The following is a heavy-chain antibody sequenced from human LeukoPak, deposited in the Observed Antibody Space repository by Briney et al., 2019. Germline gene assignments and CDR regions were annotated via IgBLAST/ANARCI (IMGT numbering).Heavy chain of an antibody. CDR1: GFTFSSYG. V-gene: IGHV3-21*01. D-gene: IGHD5-12*01. CDR3: ARDLKGYSTH. CDR2: ITSTSSYT. J-gene: IGHJ4*02. Sequence: PGGSLRLSCAASGFTFSSYGMHWVRQAPGKGLEWVSSITSTSSYTYQADSVKGRFTISRDNAKNSLYLQMNSLRGEDTAVYYCARDLKGYSTHWGQGTLVTVSS.